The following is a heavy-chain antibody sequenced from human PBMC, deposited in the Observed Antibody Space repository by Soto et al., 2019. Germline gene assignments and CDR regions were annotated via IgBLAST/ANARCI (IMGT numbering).Heavy chain of an antibody. CDR3: ARGRLGYYDSSGYYYGNDAFEI. Sequence: QVQLVQSGAEVKKPGSSVKVSCKASGGTFSSYAISWVRQAPGQGLEWMGGIIPIFGTANYAQTFQGRVTITADKSMSTDYMELSSLRSEDTAVYYCARGRLGYYDSSGYYYGNDAFEIWGQGTMVTVSS. J-gene: IGHJ3*02. V-gene: IGHV1-69*06. CDR1: GGTFSSYA. D-gene: IGHD3-22*01. CDR2: IIPIFGTA.